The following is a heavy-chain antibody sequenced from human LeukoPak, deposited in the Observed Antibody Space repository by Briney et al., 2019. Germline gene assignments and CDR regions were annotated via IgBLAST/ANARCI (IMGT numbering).Heavy chain of an antibody. CDR3: AKCRSGYDYYFDY. Sequence: GGSLRLSCAASGFTFSSYAMSWVRQAPGKGLEWVSAISGSGGSTYYADSVKGRFTISRDNSKNTLYLRMNSLRAEDTAVYYCAKCRSGYDYYFDYWGQGTLVTVSS. CDR2: ISGSGGST. CDR1: GFTFSSYA. J-gene: IGHJ4*02. V-gene: IGHV3-23*01. D-gene: IGHD3-22*01.